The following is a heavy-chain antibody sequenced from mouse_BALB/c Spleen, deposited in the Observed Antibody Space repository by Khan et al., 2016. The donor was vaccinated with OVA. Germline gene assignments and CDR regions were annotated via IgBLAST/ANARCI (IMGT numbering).Heavy chain of an antibody. CDR1: GDSITSGY. V-gene: IGHV3-8*02. J-gene: IGHJ3*01. CDR3: ARSTYRYAFAY. Sequence: EVQLQESGPSLVKPSQTLSLTCSVTGDSITSGYWTWIRKFPGNKLEYMGYMIYSGDTYYNPSLKSRISITRHTSKNQHYLQLNHVTTEDTATYYCARSTYRYAFAYWGQGTLVPVSA. D-gene: IGHD2-14*01. CDR2: MIYSGDT.